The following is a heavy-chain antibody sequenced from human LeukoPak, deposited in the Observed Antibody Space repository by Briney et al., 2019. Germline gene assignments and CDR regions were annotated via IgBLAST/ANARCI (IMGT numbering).Heavy chain of an antibody. CDR1: GFNFDEYA. Sequence: PGGSLRLSCLGSGFNFDEYAMHWVRQAPGKGLEWVSGISWNSGSIGYADSVKGRFTISRDNAKNSLYLQMNSLRAEDTALYYCAKELPYYYDSSGYYYRFGMSYGMDVWGQGTTVTVSS. CDR3: AKELPYYYDSSGYYYRFGMSYGMDV. J-gene: IGHJ6*02. V-gene: IGHV3-9*01. CDR2: ISWNSGSI. D-gene: IGHD3-22*01.